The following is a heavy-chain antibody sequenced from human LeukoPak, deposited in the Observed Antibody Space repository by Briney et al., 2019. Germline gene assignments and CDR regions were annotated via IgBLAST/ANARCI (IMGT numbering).Heavy chain of an antibody. CDR1: GGSISSGGYY. CDR2: IYYSGST. Sequence: SETLSLTCTVSGGSISSGGYYWSWIRQHPGKGLEWIGYIYYSGSTYYNPSLKSRVTISVDTSKNQFSLKLSSVTAADTAVYYCARRFWSGYSYFDYWGQGTLVTVSS. CDR3: ARRFWSGYSYFDY. D-gene: IGHD3-3*01. J-gene: IGHJ4*02. V-gene: IGHV4-31*03.